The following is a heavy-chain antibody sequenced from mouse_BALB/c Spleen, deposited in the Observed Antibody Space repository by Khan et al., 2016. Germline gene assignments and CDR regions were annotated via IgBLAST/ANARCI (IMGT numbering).Heavy chain of an antibody. J-gene: IGHJ3*01. V-gene: IGHV9-4*02. CDR2: INTHSGVP. D-gene: IGHD2-10*02. Sequence: QIQLVQSGPELKKPGETVRISCKASGYTFTTAGMQWVQKMPGKGLKWIGWINTHSGVPKYAEDFKGRFAFSLETSASTAYLQISNLKNEDTATYFCARWVWYDGAWFAYWGQGTLVTVSA. CDR1: GYTFTTAG. CDR3: ARWVWYDGAWFAY.